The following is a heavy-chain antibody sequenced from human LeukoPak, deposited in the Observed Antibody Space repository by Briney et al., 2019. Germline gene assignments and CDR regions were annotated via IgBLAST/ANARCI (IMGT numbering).Heavy chain of an antibody. Sequence: PGGSLRLSCAASGFTVSSNYMSWVRQAPGKGLEWVSVIYSGGSTYYADSVKGRFTISRDNSKNTLYLQMNSLRAEDTAVYYCTTLLSSGSYQSIWGQGTLVTVSS. V-gene: IGHV3-53*01. D-gene: IGHD1-26*01. CDR2: IYSGGST. CDR3: TTLLSSGSYQSI. CDR1: GFTVSSNY. J-gene: IGHJ4*02.